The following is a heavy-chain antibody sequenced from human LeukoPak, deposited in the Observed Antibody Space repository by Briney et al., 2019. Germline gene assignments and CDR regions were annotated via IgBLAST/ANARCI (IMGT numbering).Heavy chain of an antibody. CDR2: INPNSGGT. Sequence: ASVTVSCKASGYTFTGYYMHWVRQAPGQGLEWMGWINPNSGGTNYAQKFQGRVTITADESTSTAYMELSSLRSEDTAVYYCARDYCSSTSCYGGSWNWFDPWGQGTLVTVSS. V-gene: IGHV1-2*02. J-gene: IGHJ5*02. D-gene: IGHD2-2*01. CDR3: ARDYCSSTSCYGGSWNWFDP. CDR1: GYTFTGYY.